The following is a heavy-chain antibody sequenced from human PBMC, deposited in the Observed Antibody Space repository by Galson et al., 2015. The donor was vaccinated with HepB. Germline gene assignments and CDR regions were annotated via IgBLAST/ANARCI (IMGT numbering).Heavy chain of an antibody. CDR3: ARDLEQWYSSNWRPFDS. D-gene: IGHD6-13*01. CDR1: GYTFIAYY. J-gene: IGHJ4*02. Sequence: SVKVSCKASGYTFIAYYMHWVRQAPGQGPEWMGRINPNSGGTNYAQKFQDRVTMTRDTSISTAYMELSSLRSDDTAVYYCARDLEQWYSSNWRPFDSWGQGTLVIVSS. CDR2: INPNSGGT. V-gene: IGHV1-2*06.